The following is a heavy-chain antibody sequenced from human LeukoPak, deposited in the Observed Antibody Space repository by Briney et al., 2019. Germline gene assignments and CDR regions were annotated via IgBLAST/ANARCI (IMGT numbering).Heavy chain of an antibody. CDR1: GGSISSGDYY. CDR2: IYYSGST. Sequence: SQTLSLTCTVSGGSISSGDYYWSWIRQPPGKGLEWIGYIYYSGSTYYNPSLKSRVTISVDTSKNQFSLKLSSVTTADTAVYYCAGTYCSGGSCSGGAFDIWGQGTMVTVSS. J-gene: IGHJ3*02. D-gene: IGHD2-15*01. V-gene: IGHV4-30-4*08. CDR3: AGTYCSGGSCSGGAFDI.